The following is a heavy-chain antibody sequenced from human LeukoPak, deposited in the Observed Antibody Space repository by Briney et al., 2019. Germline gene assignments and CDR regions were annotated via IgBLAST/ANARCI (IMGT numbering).Heavy chain of an antibody. V-gene: IGHV4-38-2*01. CDR1: GYSISSGYY. J-gene: IGHJ4*02. Sequence: SETLSLTCAVSGYSISSGYYWGWIRQPPGKGLEWIGSIYHSGSTYYNPSLKSRVTILVDTSKNQFSLKLSSVTAADTAVYYCASSHQLLALGDYWGQGTLVTVSS. D-gene: IGHD2-2*01. CDR2: IYHSGST. CDR3: ASSHQLLALGDY.